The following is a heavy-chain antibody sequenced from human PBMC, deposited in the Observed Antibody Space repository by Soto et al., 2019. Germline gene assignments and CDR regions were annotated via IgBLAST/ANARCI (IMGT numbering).Heavy chain of an antibody. Sequence: QVQLQESGPGLVKPSETLSLTCTVSGASISGFYWSWIRKSAGKGLEWIGRIYATGTTDYNPSLKRRVMMSVDTSKKQFSLKLKSVTPADTAVYYCVRDGTKALRDWFDTWGQGISVTVPS. J-gene: IGHJ5*02. D-gene: IGHD1-1*01. V-gene: IGHV4-4*07. CDR2: IYATGTT. CDR3: VRDGTKALRDWFDT. CDR1: GASISGFY.